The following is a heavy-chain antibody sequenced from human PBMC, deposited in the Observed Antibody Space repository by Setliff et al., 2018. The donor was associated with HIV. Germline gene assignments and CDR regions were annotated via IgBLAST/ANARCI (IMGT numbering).Heavy chain of an antibody. J-gene: IGHJ6*02. CDR2: INPNTGGT. CDR1: GYTFTGYY. Sequence: VSCKASGYTFTGYYIHWVRQAPGQGLEWMGWINPNTGGTDYAQKFQGWVTMTRETSISTAYMELRRLKSDDAAVYYCARGRTNSSYYNFWSAYSSTMDVWGHGTTVTVSS. CDR3: ARGRTNSSYYNFWSAYSSTMDV. V-gene: IGHV1-2*04. D-gene: IGHD3-3*01.